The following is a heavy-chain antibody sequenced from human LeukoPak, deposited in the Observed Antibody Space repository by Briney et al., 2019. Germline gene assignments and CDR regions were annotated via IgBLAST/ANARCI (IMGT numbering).Heavy chain of an antibody. CDR1: GYTFSSYG. V-gene: IGHV1-18*01. CDR3: ARGMVRGGGDY. D-gene: IGHD3-10*01. J-gene: IGHJ4*02. Sequence: ASVKVSCKTSGYTFSSYGLTWMRQAPGQGPEWLGWSSPYNGNTNYAQKLQGRVTMTTDTSTSTAYMELRSLRSDDTAVYYCARGMVRGGGDYWGQGTLVTVSS. CDR2: SSPYNGNT.